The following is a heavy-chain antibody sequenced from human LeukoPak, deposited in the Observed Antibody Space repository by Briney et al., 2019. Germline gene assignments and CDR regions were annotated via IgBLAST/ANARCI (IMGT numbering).Heavy chain of an antibody. CDR3: ARDKDYGDKRLLDY. CDR2: ISSGSSYI. D-gene: IGHD4-23*01. V-gene: IGHV3-21*01. CDR1: GFTVSSNY. Sequence: PGGSLRLSCATSGFTVSSNYMNWVRQAPGKGLEWVSSISSGSSYIYYADSVKGRFTISRDNAKNSLYLQMNSLRAEDTAVYYCARDKDYGDKRLLDYWGQGTLVTVSS. J-gene: IGHJ4*02.